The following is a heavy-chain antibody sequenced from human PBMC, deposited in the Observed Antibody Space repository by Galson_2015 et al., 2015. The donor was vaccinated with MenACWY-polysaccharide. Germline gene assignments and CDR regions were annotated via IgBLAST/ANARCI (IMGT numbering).Heavy chain of an antibody. Sequence: SLRLSCAASGFTFSTYGMHWVRQAPGKGLEWVAVIWYDGSNKYYTDSVKGRFTISRDNSKSTLYLQMNSLRAEDTAVYYCARSHVVVVTAIQDTNSFDIWGQGTMVTVSS. J-gene: IGHJ3*02. D-gene: IGHD2-21*02. V-gene: IGHV3-33*01. CDR2: IWYDGSNK. CDR1: GFTFSTYG. CDR3: ARSHVVVVTAIQDTNSFDI.